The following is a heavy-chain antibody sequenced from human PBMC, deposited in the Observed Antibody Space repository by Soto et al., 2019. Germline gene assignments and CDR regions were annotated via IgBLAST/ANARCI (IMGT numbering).Heavy chain of an antibody. V-gene: IGHV4-59*01. CDR2: IYYSGSS. CDR3: ARASFSGYSPFDY. CDR1: GGSISSYY. D-gene: IGHD3-22*01. J-gene: IGHJ4*02. Sequence: SETLSLTCTVSGGSISSYYWSWIRQPPGKGLEWIGYIYYSGSSNYNPSLKSRVTISVDTSKNQFSLKLSSVTAADTAVYYCARASFSGYSPFDYWGQGTLVTV.